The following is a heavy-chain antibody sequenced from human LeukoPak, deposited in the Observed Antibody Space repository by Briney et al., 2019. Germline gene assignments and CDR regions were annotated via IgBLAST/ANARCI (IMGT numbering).Heavy chain of an antibody. J-gene: IGHJ6*03. CDR3: ARDRKGRDYGSGSYYYMDV. D-gene: IGHD3-10*01. CDR1: GFTFDDYG. Sequence: GGSLRLSCAASGFTFDDYGMSWVRQAPGKGLEWVSGINWNGGSTGCADSVKGRFTISRDNAKNSLYLQMNSLRAEDTALYYCARDRKGRDYGSGSYYYMDVWGKGTTVTVSS. CDR2: INWNGGST. V-gene: IGHV3-20*04.